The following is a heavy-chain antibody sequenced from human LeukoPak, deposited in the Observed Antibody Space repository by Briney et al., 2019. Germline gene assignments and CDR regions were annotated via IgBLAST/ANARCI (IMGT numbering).Heavy chain of an antibody. CDR1: AGTFNNSA. CDR3: ARDVHGDYGSGWFDP. CDR2: IMPLFGTA. V-gene: IGHV1-69*05. Sequence: SVKVSCKNSAGTFNNSAISWVRQAPGQGLEWLGGIMPLFGTAGYAQKFQGRVTITKDESTRTVYLELTSRTSDDTAVYYCARDVHGDYGSGWFDPWGQGALVSVSS. J-gene: IGHJ5*02. D-gene: IGHD4-17*01.